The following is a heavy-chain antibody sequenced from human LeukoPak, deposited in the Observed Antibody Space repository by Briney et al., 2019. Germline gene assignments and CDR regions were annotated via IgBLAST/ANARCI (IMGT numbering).Heavy chain of an antibody. Sequence: PSETLSLTCTVSGGSISSYYWSWIRQPPGKGLEWIGYIYYSGSINYNPSLKSRVTISVDTSKNQFSLKLSSVTAADTAVYYCARDPGPDYDILTGYSYYYYGMDVWGQGTTVTVSS. J-gene: IGHJ6*02. D-gene: IGHD3-9*01. CDR3: ARDPGPDYDILTGYSYYYYGMDV. CDR1: GGSISSYY. V-gene: IGHV4-59*01. CDR2: IYYSGSI.